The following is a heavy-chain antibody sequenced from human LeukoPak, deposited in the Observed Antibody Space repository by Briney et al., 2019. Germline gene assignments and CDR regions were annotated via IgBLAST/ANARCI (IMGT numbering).Heavy chain of an antibody. V-gene: IGHV3-30-3*01. D-gene: IGHD3-3*01. Sequence: GGSLRLSCAASGFTFSSYAMHWVRQAPGKGLEWVAVMSYDGSNKYYADSVKGRFTISRDNSKNTLYLQMNSLRAEDTAVYYCARIPHWYYDSKLASNWFDPWGQGTLVTVSS. CDR2: MSYDGSNK. CDR3: ARIPHWYYDSKLASNWFDP. CDR1: GFTFSSYA. J-gene: IGHJ5*02.